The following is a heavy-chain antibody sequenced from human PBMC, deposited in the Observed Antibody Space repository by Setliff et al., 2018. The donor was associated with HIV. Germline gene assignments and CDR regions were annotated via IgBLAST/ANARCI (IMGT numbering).Heavy chain of an antibody. CDR1: GGSISSGGYY. D-gene: IGHD2-15*01. Sequence: SETLSLTSNVSGGSISSGGYYWSWIRQHPGKGLEWIGYIYYSGSTYYNPSLKSLGTISVDTSKNQFSLKLSSVTAADTAVYYCARARGGCSGGSCPAHHYYYYMDVWGKGTTVTVSS. CDR3: ARARGGCSGGSCPAHHYYYYMDV. J-gene: IGHJ6*03. CDR2: IYYSGST. V-gene: IGHV4-31*01.